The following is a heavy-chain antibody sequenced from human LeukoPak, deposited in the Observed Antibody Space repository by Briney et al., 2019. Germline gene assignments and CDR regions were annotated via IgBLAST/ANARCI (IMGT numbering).Heavy chain of an antibody. Sequence: PSETLSLTCTVSGGSLSSSSYHWGWIRQPQRKGLEWIGNIHYSGTTYYNPSLQSRVTISVDTSKNQFSLKVSSATAADTAVYYCARLNSALVTLGYWGQGTLVTVSS. D-gene: IGHD5-18*01. V-gene: IGHV4-39*01. CDR1: GGSLSSSSYH. J-gene: IGHJ4*02. CDR3: ARLNSALVTLGY. CDR2: IHYSGTT.